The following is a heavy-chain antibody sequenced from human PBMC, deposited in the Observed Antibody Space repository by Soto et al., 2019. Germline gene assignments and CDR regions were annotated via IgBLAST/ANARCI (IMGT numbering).Heavy chain of an antibody. CDR1: GFTFSSYG. J-gene: IGHJ4*02. Sequence: QVQLVESGGGVVQPGRSLRLSCAASGFTFSSYGMHWVRQAPGKGLEWVAVISYDGSNKYYADSVKGRFTISRDNSKNTLYLQMNSLRAENTAVYYCATSGPLYSGYALDYWGKGTLVTVSS. CDR2: ISYDGSNK. D-gene: IGHD5-12*01. CDR3: ATSGPLYSGYALDY. V-gene: IGHV3-30*03.